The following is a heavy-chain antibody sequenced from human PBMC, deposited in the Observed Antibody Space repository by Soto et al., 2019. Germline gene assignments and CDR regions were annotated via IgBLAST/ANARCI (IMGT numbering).Heavy chain of an antibody. J-gene: IGHJ4*02. D-gene: IGHD1-26*01. V-gene: IGHV4-39*01. CDR3: TRHFPTHNNIGSFQYYFDY. CDR2: IYYTGST. Sequence: SDTLSLTCTVSGDSIGSNPDYWGWIRQPPGKGLEWIGSIYYTGSTYYNPSLKSRVTISVDTSKNQFSLRLKSLTAADTALYYCTRHFPTHNNIGSFQYYFDYWGQGTPVTVSS. CDR1: GDSIGSNPDY.